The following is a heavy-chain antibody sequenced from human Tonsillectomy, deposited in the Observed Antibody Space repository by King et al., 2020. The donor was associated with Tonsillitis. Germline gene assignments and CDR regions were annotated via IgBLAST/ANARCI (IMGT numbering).Heavy chain of an antibody. V-gene: IGHV3-23*04. Sequence: VQLVESGGGLVQPGGSLRLSCAASGFTFSSYAMSWVRQAPGKGLEWVSAISGSGGSTYYADSVKGRFTISRDNSKNTLYLQMNSLRAEDTAVYYCAKGTSYSSSWYGRHESTSFNSYYYGMDVWGQGTTVTVSS. J-gene: IGHJ6*02. CDR2: ISGSGGST. CDR3: AKGTSYSSSWYGRHESTSFNSYYYGMDV. D-gene: IGHD6-13*01. CDR1: GFTFSSYA.